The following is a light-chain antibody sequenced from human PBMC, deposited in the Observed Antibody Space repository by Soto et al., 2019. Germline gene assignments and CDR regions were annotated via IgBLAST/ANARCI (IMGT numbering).Light chain of an antibody. CDR1: QGVESSY. CDR2: GAS. Sequence: EIVLTQSPGTLSLSPGERATVFCRASQGVESSYLAWFQQKPGQAPRLLIYGASRRATGVPDRFSGSGSGTDFTLTITRLEPEDFAVYYCHQSETSSWTFGQGTKVEI. V-gene: IGKV3-20*01. CDR3: HQSETSSWT. J-gene: IGKJ1*01.